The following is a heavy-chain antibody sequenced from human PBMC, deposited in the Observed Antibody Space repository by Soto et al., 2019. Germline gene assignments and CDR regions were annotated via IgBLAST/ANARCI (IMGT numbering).Heavy chain of an antibody. CDR3: AKSGRYFANYYYSYFVRV. D-gene: IGHD3-9*01. V-gene: IGHV3-23*04. CDR2: ISGSGGST. Sequence: EVQLVESGGGLVQPGGSLRLSCAASGVTFSSYAMSWVRQAPGKGLEWVAAISGSGGSTYYADSVQGRFTISRDNSKNTLYLQMNCLSAEDTAVYYCAKSGRYFANYYYSYFVRVWGKGNPVTVSS. CDR1: GVTFSSYA. J-gene: IGHJ6*03.